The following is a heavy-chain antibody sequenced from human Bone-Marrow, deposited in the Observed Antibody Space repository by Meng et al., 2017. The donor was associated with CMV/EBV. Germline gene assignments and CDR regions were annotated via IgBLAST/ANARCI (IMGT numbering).Heavy chain of an antibody. CDR3: ARAPVGCSSTSCYFYYFDY. J-gene: IGHJ4*02. CDR1: GFTFDDYA. CDR2: ISGNSGSI. V-gene: IGHV3-9*01. Sequence: SCAASGFTFDDYAMHWVRQAPGKSLEWVSGISGNSGSIGYADSVKGRFTISRDNAKNSLYLQMNSLRAEDPALYYCARAPVGCSSTSCYFYYFDYWGQGTLVTVSS. D-gene: IGHD2-2*01.